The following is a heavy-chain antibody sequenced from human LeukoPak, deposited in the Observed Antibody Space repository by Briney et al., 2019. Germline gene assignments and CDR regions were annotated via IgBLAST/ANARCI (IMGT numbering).Heavy chain of an antibody. V-gene: IGHV5-51*01. D-gene: IGHD1-26*01. CDR2: IYPGDSDT. CDR1: GYNFTSYW. J-gene: IGHJ4*02. Sequence: GESLKISCKGSGYNFTSYWIGWVRQMPGQGLEWMGIIYPGDSDTKYSPSFQGQVTISAGKSISTAYLQWSSLKASDTAMYYCARHIGEVGATGIDYWGQGTLVTVSS. CDR3: ARHIGEVGATGIDY.